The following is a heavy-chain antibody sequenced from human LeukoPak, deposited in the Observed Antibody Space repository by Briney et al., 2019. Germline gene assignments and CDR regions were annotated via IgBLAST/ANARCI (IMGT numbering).Heavy chain of an antibody. CDR3: ARGIGTTNFDS. J-gene: IGHJ4*02. V-gene: IGHV4-61*02. D-gene: IGHD1-1*01. CDR2: IYASGST. Sequence: PSQTLSLTCTVSGYSISSGSYYWSWIRQPAGKGLEWIGRIYASGSTNYNPSLKSRVTISLDTSENQFSLKVNSVTAADTAVYYCARGIGTTNFDSWGQGTLVTVSS. CDR1: GYSISSGSYY.